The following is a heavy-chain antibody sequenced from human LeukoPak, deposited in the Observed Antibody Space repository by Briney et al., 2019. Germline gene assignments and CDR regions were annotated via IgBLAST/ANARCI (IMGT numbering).Heavy chain of an antibody. D-gene: IGHD3-3*01. CDR2: IYYSGCT. J-gene: IGHJ6*02. Sequence: SETLSLTCTVSGGSISSYYWSWIRQPPGKGLEWIGYIYYSGCTNYNPSLKSRVTISVDTSKNQFSLKLSSVTAADTAVYYCARDLKYDSYGMDVWGQGTMVTVSS. CDR3: ARDLKYDSYGMDV. V-gene: IGHV4-59*01. CDR1: GGSISSYY.